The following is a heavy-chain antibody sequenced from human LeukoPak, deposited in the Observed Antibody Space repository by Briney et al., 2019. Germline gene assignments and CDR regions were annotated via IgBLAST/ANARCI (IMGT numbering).Heavy chain of an antibody. V-gene: IGHV1-18*04. Sequence: EASVKVSCKASGYTFTSYGISWVRQAPGQGLEWMGWISAYHGNTNYAQKLQGRVTMTTDTSTSTAYMELRSLRSDDTAVYYCARDGYSSGWYVAFDIWGQGTMVTVSS. CDR1: GYTFTSYG. J-gene: IGHJ3*02. D-gene: IGHD6-19*01. CDR3: ARDGYSSGWYVAFDI. CDR2: ISAYHGNT.